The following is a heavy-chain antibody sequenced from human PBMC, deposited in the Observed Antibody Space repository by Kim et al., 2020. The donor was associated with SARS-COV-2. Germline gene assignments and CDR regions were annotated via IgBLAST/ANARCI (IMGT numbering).Heavy chain of an antibody. CDR3: ARTPSDYDFWSGYYPYYFDY. Sequence: RVTISVDTSKNQFSLKLSSVTAADTAVYYCARTPSDYDFWSGYYPYYFDYWGQGTLVTVSS. D-gene: IGHD3-3*01. V-gene: IGHV4-59*01. J-gene: IGHJ4*02.